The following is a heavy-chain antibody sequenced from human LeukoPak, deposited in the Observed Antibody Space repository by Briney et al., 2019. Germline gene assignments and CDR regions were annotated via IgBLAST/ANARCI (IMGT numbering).Heavy chain of an antibody. Sequence: SETLSLTCTVSGGSINNYYWSWIRQPPGKGLEYIGYIYYSGATNYGPSLKSRVTISVDTSNNQFSLKLSSVTAADTAVYYCARFTRYENNAHYLDFWGQGTLVTVSS. CDR3: ARFTRYENNAHYLDF. CDR1: GGSINNYY. D-gene: IGHD2-2*01. J-gene: IGHJ4*02. CDR2: IYYSGAT. V-gene: IGHV4-59*08.